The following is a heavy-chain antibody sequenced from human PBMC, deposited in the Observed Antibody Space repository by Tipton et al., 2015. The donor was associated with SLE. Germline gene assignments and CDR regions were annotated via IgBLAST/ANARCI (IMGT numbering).Heavy chain of an antibody. CDR3: AGAFCGGDCFLIDQ. J-gene: IGHJ4*02. V-gene: IGHV3-33*08. Sequence: RSLRLSCAASGFTFSSYGMHWVRQAPGKGLEWVAVIWYDGSNKYYADSVKGRFTISRDNSENALYLQMNSLRAEDTAVYYCAGAFCGGDCFLIDQWGQGIQVTVSS. D-gene: IGHD2-21*01. CDR2: IWYDGSNK. CDR1: GFTFSSYG.